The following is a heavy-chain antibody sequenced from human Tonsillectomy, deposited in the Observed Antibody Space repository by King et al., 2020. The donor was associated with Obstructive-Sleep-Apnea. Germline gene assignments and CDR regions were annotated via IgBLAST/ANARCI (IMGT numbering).Heavy chain of an antibody. Sequence: VTLKESGPALVKPTQTLTLTCTVSGFSLSTSRMCVSWIRQPPGKALEWLARIDWDDDKYYSTSLKTRLTISKDTSKNQVVLKMTNMDPVDTAMYYCARHYYDILTGYYTYYFEYWGQGTLVTVSS. V-gene: IGHV2-70*11. J-gene: IGHJ4*02. CDR2: IDWDDDK. CDR1: GFSLSTSRMC. D-gene: IGHD3-9*01. CDR3: ARHYYDILTGYYTYYFEY.